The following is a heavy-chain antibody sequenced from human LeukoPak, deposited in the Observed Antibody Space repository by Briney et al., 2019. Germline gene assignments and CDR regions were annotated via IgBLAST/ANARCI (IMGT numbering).Heavy chain of an antibody. J-gene: IGHJ3*02. CDR2: IYTSGST. CDR3: ARDSRAYYDILTGYGTPLDAFDI. CDR1: GGSISSSSYY. D-gene: IGHD3-9*01. V-gene: IGHV4-61*02. Sequence: SETLSLTCTVSGGSISSSSYYWGWIRQPPGKGLEWIGRIYTSGSTNYNPSLKSRVAISVDTSKNQFSLKLSSVTAADTAVYCCARDSRAYYDILTGYGTPLDAFDIWGQGTMVTVSS.